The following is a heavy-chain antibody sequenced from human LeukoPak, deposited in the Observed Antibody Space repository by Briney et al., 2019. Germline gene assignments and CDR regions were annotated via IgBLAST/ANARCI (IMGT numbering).Heavy chain of an antibody. CDR2: IYDSGST. V-gene: IGHV4-39*01. CDR1: GSSIRSSYYY. Sequence: SETLSLTCTVSGSSIRSSYYYWGWIRQPPGKGLEWIGSIYDSGSTYYNPSLKSRVTISVDTSKNQFSLKLNSVTAADTAVYYCARLAGDYRNYYYYGMDVWGQGTTVTVSS. CDR3: ARLAGDYRNYYYYGMDV. D-gene: IGHD4-17*01. J-gene: IGHJ6*02.